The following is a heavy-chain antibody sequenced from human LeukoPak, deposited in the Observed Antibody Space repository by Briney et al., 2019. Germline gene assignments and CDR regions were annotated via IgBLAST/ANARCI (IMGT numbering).Heavy chain of an antibody. D-gene: IGHD5-12*01. CDR1: GYTLTRYG. CDR3: ARGYSGYAPHDY. J-gene: IGHJ4*02. V-gene: IGHV1-18*01. CDR2: ISGYSGKT. Sequence: ASVKVSCKASGYTLTRYGISWVRQAPGQGLEWMGWISGYSGKTNYAQKLQGRVTMTTDTSTSTAYMELRSLRSDDSAVYYCARGYSGYAPHDYWGQGTLVTVSS.